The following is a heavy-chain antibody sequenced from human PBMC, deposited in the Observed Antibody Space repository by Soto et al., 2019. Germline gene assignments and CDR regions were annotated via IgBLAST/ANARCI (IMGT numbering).Heavy chain of an antibody. CDR3: TTETVTLRFLEWDHNGMDV. J-gene: IGHJ6*04. CDR2: IKSKTGGGTT. D-gene: IGHD3-3*01. CDR1: GFTLNNAW. V-gene: IGHV3-15*07. Sequence: EVQLVESGGGLVKPGGSLTLSCAASGFTLNNAWMNWVRQAPGKGLEWVGRIKSKTGGGTTDYAARVRGRFTSSRDDSQHTLSLEMNSLKAEYSGVYYCTTETVTLRFLEWDHNGMDVWGKGTTVTVSS.